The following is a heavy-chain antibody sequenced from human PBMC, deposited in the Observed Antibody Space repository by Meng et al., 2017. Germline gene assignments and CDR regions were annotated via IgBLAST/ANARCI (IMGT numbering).Heavy chain of an antibody. J-gene: IGHJ4*02. D-gene: IGHD6-19*01. Sequence: GESLKISCAASGFTFSNSDMNWVRQAPGKGLEWVSGVSWNGSRTHYADSVKGRFIISRDNSRNFLYQQMNSLRPEDMAVYYCVRGGFRQWLVRGKNYWGQGKQVTGAS. CDR2: VSWNGSRT. CDR3: VRGGFRQWLVRGKNY. V-gene: IGHV3-19*01. CDR1: GFTFSNSD.